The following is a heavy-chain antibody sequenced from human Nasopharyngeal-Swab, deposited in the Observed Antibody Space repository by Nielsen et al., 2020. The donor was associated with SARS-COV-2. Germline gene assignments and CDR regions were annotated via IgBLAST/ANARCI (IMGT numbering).Heavy chain of an antibody. CDR3: AKSQGYYYDASGYFFDY. V-gene: IGHV3-23*01. CDR2: ISGSGGTT. J-gene: IGHJ4*02. D-gene: IGHD3-22*01. CDR1: GFTFTRYA. Sequence: GESLKISCATSGFTFTRYAMSWVRQTPGKGPEWVAAISGSGGTTYFANSVKGRFTISRDDSRNTMYLQMNSLRAEDTAVYYCAKSQGYYYDASGYFFDYWGQGTLVTVSS.